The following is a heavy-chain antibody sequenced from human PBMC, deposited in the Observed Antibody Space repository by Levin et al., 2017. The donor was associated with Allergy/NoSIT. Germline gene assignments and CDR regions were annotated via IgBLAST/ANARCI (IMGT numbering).Heavy chain of an antibody. D-gene: IGHD5-12*01. CDR3: ARDSGYDRPYYYYYMDV. V-gene: IGHV3-48*01. CDR2: ISTSSRTI. Sequence: HASETLSLTCAASGFTFSSYNMNWVRQAPGKGLEWISYISTSSRTIDYGDSVKGRFTISRDNAKNSLYLQMNSLRGEDTAVYYCARDSGYDRPYYYYYMDVWGKGTTVTVSS. CDR1: GFTFSSYN. J-gene: IGHJ6*03.